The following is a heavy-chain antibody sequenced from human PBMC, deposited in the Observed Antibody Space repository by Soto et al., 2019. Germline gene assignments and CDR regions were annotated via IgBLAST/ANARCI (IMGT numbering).Heavy chain of an antibody. CDR2: ISGSGGST. CDR1: GFTFSSYA. D-gene: IGHD6-6*01. J-gene: IGHJ4*02. V-gene: IGHV3-23*01. Sequence: GGSLRLSCAASGFTFSSYAMSWVRQAPGKGLEWVSAISGSGGSTYYADSVKGRFTISRDNSKNTLYLQMNSLRAEDTAVYYCAKILSYSSSSPRDYWGQGTLVTVSS. CDR3: AKILSYSSSSPRDY.